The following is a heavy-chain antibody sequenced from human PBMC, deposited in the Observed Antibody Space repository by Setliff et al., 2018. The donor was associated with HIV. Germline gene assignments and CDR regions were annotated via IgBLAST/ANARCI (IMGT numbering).Heavy chain of an antibody. CDR1: GYTFSNYG. CDR2: ISAYNGNT. J-gene: IGHJ6*03. CDR3: ARDGDRIVVVGVKVDYYYYMDV. V-gene: IGHV1-18*01. D-gene: IGHD2-2*01. Sequence: ASVKVSCKASGYTFSNYGINWVRQAPGQGLEWMGWISAYNGNTKYAQKFQGRVTMTTDTSTSTAYMELRSLRADDTAVYYCARDGDRIVVVGVKVDYYYYMDVWGKGTTVTAP.